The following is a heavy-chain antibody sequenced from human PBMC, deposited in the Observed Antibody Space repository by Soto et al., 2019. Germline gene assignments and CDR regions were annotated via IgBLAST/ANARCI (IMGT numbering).Heavy chain of an antibody. Sequence: ASVKVSCKASGYTFTSYGISWVRQAPGQGLEWMGWISAYDGNTNYAQKLQGRVTMTTDTSTSTAYMELRSLRSDDTAVYYCARVPWTGYCSGGSCLAWFDPWGQGTLVTVSS. V-gene: IGHV1-18*04. CDR3: ARVPWTGYCSGGSCLAWFDP. J-gene: IGHJ5*02. CDR2: ISAYDGNT. D-gene: IGHD2-15*01. CDR1: GYTFTSYG.